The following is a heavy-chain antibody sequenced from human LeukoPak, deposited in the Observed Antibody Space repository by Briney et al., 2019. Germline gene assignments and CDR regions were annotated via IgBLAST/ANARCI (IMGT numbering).Heavy chain of an antibody. D-gene: IGHD3-22*01. Sequence: GGSLRLSCAASGFTFSSYGMHWVRQAPGKGLEWVAVISYDGSNKYYADSVKGRFTISRDNSKNTLYLQMNSLRAEDTAVYYCVKDLWYYDSSGESFDYWGQGTLVTVSS. CDR2: ISYDGSNK. CDR1: GFTFSSYG. CDR3: VKDLWYYDSSGESFDY. V-gene: IGHV3-30*18. J-gene: IGHJ4*02.